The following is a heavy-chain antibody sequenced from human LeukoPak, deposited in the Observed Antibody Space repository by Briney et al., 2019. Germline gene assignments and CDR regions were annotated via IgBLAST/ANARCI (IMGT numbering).Heavy chain of an antibody. J-gene: IGHJ4*02. D-gene: IGHD1-1*01. Sequence: SETLSLTCTVSGGSISSYYWSWIRQPPGQGLEWIGYIYYSGSTNYNPSLKSRVTISVDTSKNQFSLKLSSVTAADMAVYYCARDLEGLPDYWGQGTLVTVSS. CDR3: ARDLEGLPDY. V-gene: IGHV4-59*01. CDR1: GGSISSYY. CDR2: IYYSGST.